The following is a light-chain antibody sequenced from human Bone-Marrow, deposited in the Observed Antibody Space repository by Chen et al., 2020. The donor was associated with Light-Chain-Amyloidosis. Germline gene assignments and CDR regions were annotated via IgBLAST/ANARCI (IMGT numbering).Light chain of an antibody. CDR2: RDT. CDR3: QSADSSGTYEVI. CDR1: DLPKKY. J-gene: IGLJ2*01. V-gene: IGLV3-25*03. Sequence: SYELTQPPSVSVSPGQTARITCSGDDLPKKYAYWYQQKPGQAPVLVIHRDTERPSGISARFSGSSSGTTTTLTLSGVQADDEADYHCQSADSSGTYEVIFGGGTKLTVL.